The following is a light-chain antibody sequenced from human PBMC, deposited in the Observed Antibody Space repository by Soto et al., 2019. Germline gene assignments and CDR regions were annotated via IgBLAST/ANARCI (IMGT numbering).Light chain of an antibody. CDR2: EGS. CDR3: CSYADGSTYV. J-gene: IGLJ1*01. V-gene: IGLV2-23*01. Sequence: QSALTQPASVSGSPGQSITISCTGTSSDVGIYNLVSWYQQHPGKAPKLIIYEGSKRPSGVSNRFSGSKSGNTASLTISGLQAEDEADYYCCSYADGSTYVFGTGTKLTVL. CDR1: SSDVGIYNL.